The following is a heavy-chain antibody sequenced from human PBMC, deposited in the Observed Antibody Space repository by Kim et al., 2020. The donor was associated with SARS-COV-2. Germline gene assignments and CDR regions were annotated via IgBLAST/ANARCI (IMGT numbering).Heavy chain of an antibody. D-gene: IGHD3-22*01. Sequence: GGSLRLSCAASGFTFSSYGMHWVRQAPGKGLEWVAVIWYDGSNKYYADSVKGRFTISRDNAKNTLYLQMNSLRAEDTAVYYCASARTYYYDSSGYYQLDYWGQGTLVTVSS. CDR3: ASARTYYYDSSGYYQLDY. V-gene: IGHV3-33*01. CDR1: GFTFSSYG. J-gene: IGHJ4*02. CDR2: IWYDGSNK.